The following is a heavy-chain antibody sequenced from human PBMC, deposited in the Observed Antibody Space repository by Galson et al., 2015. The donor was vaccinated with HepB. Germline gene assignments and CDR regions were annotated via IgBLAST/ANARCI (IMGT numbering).Heavy chain of an antibody. D-gene: IGHD6-6*01. J-gene: IGHJ4*02. CDR1: GFTFSSYA. Sequence: SLRLSCAASGFTFSSYAMHWVRQAPGKGLEWVAVISYDGSNKYYADSVKGRFTISRDNSKNTLYLQMNSLRAEDTAVYYCRCPYSSSRHDYWGQGTLVTVSS. CDR2: ISYDGSNK. V-gene: IGHV3-30-3*01. CDR3: RCPYSSSRHDY.